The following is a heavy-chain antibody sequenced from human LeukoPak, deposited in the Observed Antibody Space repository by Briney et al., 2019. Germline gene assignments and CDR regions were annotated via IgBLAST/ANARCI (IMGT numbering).Heavy chain of an antibody. CDR3: ARIYYDSSGYYYGLVDY. D-gene: IGHD3-22*01. CDR1: GGSFSGYY. V-gene: IGHV4-39*01. Sequence: SETLSLTCAVYGGSFSGYYWGWIRQPPGKGLEWIGSIYYSGSTYYNPSLKSRVTISVDTSKNQFSLKLSSVTAADTAVYYCARIYYDSSGYYYGLVDYWGQGTLVTVSS. J-gene: IGHJ4*02. CDR2: IYYSGST.